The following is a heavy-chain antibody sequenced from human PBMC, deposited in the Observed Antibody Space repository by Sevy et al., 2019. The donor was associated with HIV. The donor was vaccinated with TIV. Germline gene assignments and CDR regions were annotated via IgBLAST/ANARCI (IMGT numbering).Heavy chain of an antibody. V-gene: IGHV3-23*01. J-gene: IGHJ3*02. CDR1: GFIFSSFA. Sequence: GGSLRLSCAASGFIFSSFAMSWVRQAPGKGLEWVSAISGSGHSTYNADSVKGRFTISRDISKNTLYLQMNSLRAEDTAVYYCAKEGNFLSGRDAVDIWGQGTTVTVSS. CDR2: ISGSGHST. D-gene: IGHD3-3*01. CDR3: AKEGNFLSGRDAVDI.